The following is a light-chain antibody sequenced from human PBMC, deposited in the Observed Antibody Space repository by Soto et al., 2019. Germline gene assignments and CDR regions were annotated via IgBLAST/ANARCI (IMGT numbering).Light chain of an antibody. CDR2: SAS. CDR1: RSISRY. J-gene: IGKJ1*01. V-gene: IGKV1-39*01. Sequence: DIQMTQSPSSLSASVGDRVTITCRASRSISRYLNWYQQKPGKAPKLLIYSASSLQSGVPSRFSGSGSGTEFTLTISSLQPDDFATYYCQQNYSYPVAFGQGTKVDIK. CDR3: QQNYSYPVA.